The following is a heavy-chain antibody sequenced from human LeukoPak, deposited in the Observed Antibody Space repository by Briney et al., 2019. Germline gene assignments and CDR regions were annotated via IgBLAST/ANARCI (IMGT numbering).Heavy chain of an antibody. V-gene: IGHV4-31*03. CDR3: ARVRRDISTGYYPFYFDF. Sequence: SETLSLTCTVSGGSISSGGYYRSWIRQIPGKGLEWIAYIYYSGSTYRNPSLKSRVSLSIDTSKDQFSLNLNSVTAADTAVYYCARVRRDISTGYYPFYFDFWGPGTLVTVSS. CDR2: IYYSGST. D-gene: IGHD3-9*01. CDR1: GGSISSGGYY. J-gene: IGHJ4*02.